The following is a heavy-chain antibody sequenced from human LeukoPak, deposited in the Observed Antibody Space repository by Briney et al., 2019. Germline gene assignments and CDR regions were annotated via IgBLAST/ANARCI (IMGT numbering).Heavy chain of an antibody. CDR3: ARDSYSSSWDGWFDP. J-gene: IGHJ5*02. V-gene: IGHV1-69*06. CDR2: IIPIFGTA. D-gene: IGHD6-13*01. Sequence: SVKVSCKASGGTFSSYAISWVRQAPGQGLEWMGGIIPIFGTANYAQKFQGRVTITADKSTGTAYMELSSLRSEDTAVYYCARDSYSSSWDGWFDPWGQGTLVTVSS. CDR1: GGTFSSYA.